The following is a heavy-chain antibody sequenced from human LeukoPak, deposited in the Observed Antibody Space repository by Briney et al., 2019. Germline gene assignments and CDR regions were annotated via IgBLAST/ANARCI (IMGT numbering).Heavy chain of an antibody. D-gene: IGHD2-8*01. CDR3: ARVWRCADGVCPDVFES. V-gene: IGHV1-2*02. J-gene: IGHJ4*02. CDR2: IVPKGGGT. Sequence: ASVKVSCKASGYTFTSYYIHWVRQAPGQGLEWMGWIVPKGGGTNYAQKFQGRVTMTRDTSINTAYSDLRSLRSDDTAVYYCARVWRCADGVCPDVFESWGQGTLVTVSS. CDR1: GYTFTSYY.